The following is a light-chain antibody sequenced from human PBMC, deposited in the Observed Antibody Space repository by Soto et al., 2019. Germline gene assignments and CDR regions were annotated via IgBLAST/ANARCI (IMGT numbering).Light chain of an antibody. CDR3: QQYYSYPLVT. J-gene: IGKJ4*01. V-gene: IGKV1-8*01. Sequence: AIRMTQSPSSLSASTGDRVTITCRASQGISSYLAWYQQKPGKAPKLLIYAASTLQSGVPSRFRGSGSGTDFTLTISCLQSEDFETYYCQQYYSYPLVTFGGGTKVEIK. CDR1: QGISSY. CDR2: AAS.